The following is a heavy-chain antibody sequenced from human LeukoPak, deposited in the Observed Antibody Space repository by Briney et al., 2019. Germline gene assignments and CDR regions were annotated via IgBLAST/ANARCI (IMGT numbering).Heavy chain of an antibody. Sequence: GGSLRLSCAASGFTFSDYWMSWVRQAPGKGLEWVANIKPDGSEKYYVDSVKGRFTISRGNAKNSLYLQMNSLRAEDTAVYYCASHSSGYFGWGQGTVVTVSS. V-gene: IGHV3-7*01. CDR3: ASHSSGYFG. D-gene: IGHD3-22*01. CDR2: IKPDGSEK. J-gene: IGHJ4*02. CDR1: GFTFSDYW.